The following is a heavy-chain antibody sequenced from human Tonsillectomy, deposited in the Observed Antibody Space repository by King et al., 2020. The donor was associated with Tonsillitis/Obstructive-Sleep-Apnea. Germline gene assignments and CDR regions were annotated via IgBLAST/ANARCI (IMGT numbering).Heavy chain of an antibody. CDR2: IFFTGNT. Sequence: VQLQESGPGLVKPSGTLSLTCTVSGASVNSDSSYWSWVRQTPGKGLEWIGYIFFTGNTNYNPSFKSRVTISIDTSKNQFSLKLTSMTAADTAMYFCARVDIAADGTRKHFDYWGQGTLVTVSS. CDR3: ARVDIAADGTRKHFDY. D-gene: IGHD6-13*01. V-gene: IGHV4-61*01. CDR1: GASVNSDSSY. J-gene: IGHJ4*02.